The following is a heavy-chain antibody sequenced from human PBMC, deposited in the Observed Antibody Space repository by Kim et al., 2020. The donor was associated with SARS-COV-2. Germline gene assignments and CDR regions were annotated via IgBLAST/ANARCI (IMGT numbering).Heavy chain of an antibody. CDR1: GYTFTSYY. CDR3: ARDSGYYDSSGYQTYYYYYAMPH. V-gene: IGHV1-46*01. J-gene: IGHJ6*02. CDR2: INPSGGST. D-gene: IGHD3-22*01. Sequence: ASVKVSCKASGYTFTSYYMHWVRQSPGQGLEWMGIINPSGGSTSYAQKFQGRVTMTRDTSTSTVYMELSSLRSEDTAVYYCARDSGYYDSSGYQTYYYYYAMPHWGQGTSVT.